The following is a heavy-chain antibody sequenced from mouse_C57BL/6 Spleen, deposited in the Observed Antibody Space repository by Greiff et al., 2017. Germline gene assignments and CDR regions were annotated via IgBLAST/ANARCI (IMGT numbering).Heavy chain of an antibody. CDR3: AIIHYYGSSYEKYYFDY. CDR1: GYTFTSYW. Sequence: QVQLQQPGAELVRPGTSVKLSCKASGYTFTSYWMHWVKQRPGQGLEWIGVIDPSDSYTNYNQKFKGKATLTVDTSSSTAYMQLSSLTSEDSAVYYCAIIHYYGSSYEKYYFDYWGQGTTLTVSS. D-gene: IGHD1-1*01. CDR2: IDPSDSYT. J-gene: IGHJ2*01. V-gene: IGHV1-59*01.